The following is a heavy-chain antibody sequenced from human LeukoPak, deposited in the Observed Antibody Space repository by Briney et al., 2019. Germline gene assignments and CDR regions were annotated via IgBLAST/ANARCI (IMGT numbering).Heavy chain of an antibody. V-gene: IGHV4-59*01. CDR1: GASISSYY. CDR3: ARHGVRGVIPFYEY. D-gene: IGHD3-10*01. Sequence: SETLSLTCTVSGASISSYYWSWIRQPPGKGLEWIGFIYYSGSTNYNPSLRGRVAISVLTSKNQFSLNLSSVTAADTAMYYCARHGVRGVIPFYEYWGQGTLVTVSS. CDR2: IYYSGST. J-gene: IGHJ4*02.